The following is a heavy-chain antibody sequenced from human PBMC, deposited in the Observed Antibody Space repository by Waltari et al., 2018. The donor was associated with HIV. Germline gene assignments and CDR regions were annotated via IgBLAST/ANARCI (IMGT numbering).Heavy chain of an antibody. Sequence: QIQLEESGPGLVKPSQTLSLTCTVSGVSISSGCSYWNWVRQLPGKGLQWIGYIYYSGSTYYNPALNGRVSMSVDISKAQFSLKVNSVTAADTAVYYCAAGITSGKGDYYFMDVWGKGTAVTVSS. CDR2: IYYSGST. CDR3: AAGITSGKGDYYFMDV. CDR1: GVSISSGCSY. V-gene: IGHV4-31*03. D-gene: IGHD3-10*01. J-gene: IGHJ6*03.